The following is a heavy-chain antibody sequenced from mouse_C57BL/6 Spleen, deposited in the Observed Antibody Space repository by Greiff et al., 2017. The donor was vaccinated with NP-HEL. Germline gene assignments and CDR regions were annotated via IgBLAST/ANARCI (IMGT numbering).Heavy chain of an antibody. CDR2: ISDGGSYT. CDR1: GFTFSSYA. Sequence: EVKLMESGGGLVKPGGSLKLSCAASGFTFSSYAMSWVRQTPEKRLEWVATISDGGSYTYYPDNVKGRFTISRDNAKNNLYLQMSHLKSEDTAMYYCARDEGYYGSSSWLAYWGQGTLVTVSA. CDR3: ARDEGYYGSSSWLAY. J-gene: IGHJ3*01. V-gene: IGHV5-4*01. D-gene: IGHD1-1*01.